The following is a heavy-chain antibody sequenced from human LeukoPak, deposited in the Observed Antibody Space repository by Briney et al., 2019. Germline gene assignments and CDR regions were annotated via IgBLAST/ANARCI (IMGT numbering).Heavy chain of an antibody. Sequence: SETLSLTCTVSGGSISSSSYYWGWIRQPPGKGLEWIGSTYYSGSTYYNPSLKSRVTISVDTSKNQFSLKLSSVTAADTAVYYYARPHYIAVAGTSAFDIWGQGTMVTVSS. CDR2: TYYSGST. CDR1: GGSISSSSYY. V-gene: IGHV4-39*01. D-gene: IGHD6-19*01. CDR3: ARPHYIAVAGTSAFDI. J-gene: IGHJ3*02.